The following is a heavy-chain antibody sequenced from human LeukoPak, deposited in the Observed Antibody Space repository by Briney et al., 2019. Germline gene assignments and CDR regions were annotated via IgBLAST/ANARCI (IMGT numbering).Heavy chain of an antibody. CDR1: GGSISSSSYY. Sequence: SETLSLTCTVSGGSISSSSYYWGWIRQLPGKGLEWIGSIYYSGSTYYNPSLKSRVTISVDTSKNQFSLKLSSVTAADTAVYYCARQSYGSGYWGQGTLVTVSS. V-gene: IGHV4-39*01. D-gene: IGHD3-10*01. J-gene: IGHJ4*02. CDR3: ARQSYGSGY. CDR2: IYYSGST.